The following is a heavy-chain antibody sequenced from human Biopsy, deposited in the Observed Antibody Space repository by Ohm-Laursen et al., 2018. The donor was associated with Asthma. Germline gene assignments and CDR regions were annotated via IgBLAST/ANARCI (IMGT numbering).Heavy chain of an antibody. D-gene: IGHD7-27*01. CDR3: ARVQKSPGDRWFDP. Sequence: SVKVSCKPPGYTFTDYSIHWVRQAPGEGLEWMGRINPNGGATIYAQKFQGRVTMTRDTSISTAYMELSRLTSDDTAVYYCARVQKSPGDRWFDPWGQGTLVTVSS. CDR1: GYTFTDYS. J-gene: IGHJ5*02. V-gene: IGHV1-2*06. CDR2: INPNGGAT.